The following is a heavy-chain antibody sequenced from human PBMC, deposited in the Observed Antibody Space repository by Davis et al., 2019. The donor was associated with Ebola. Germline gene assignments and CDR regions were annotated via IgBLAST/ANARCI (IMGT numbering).Heavy chain of an antibody. CDR1: GDTVYGKNGA. D-gene: IGHD5-24*01. V-gene: IGHV6-1*01. CDR3: ARGWLRTGFDS. Sequence: HSQTLSLTCAISGDTVYGKNGAWNWIRQSPSRGLEWLGRTYYSSSKWYNDYAVSVKSRITISPDTSKNQFSLQLNSVTPEDTAVYYCARGWLRTGFDSWGQGAPVTVSS. J-gene: IGHJ4*02. CDR2: TYYSSSKWYN.